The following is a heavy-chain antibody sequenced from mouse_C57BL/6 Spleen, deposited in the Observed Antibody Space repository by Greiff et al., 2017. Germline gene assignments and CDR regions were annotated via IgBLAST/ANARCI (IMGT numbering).Heavy chain of an antibody. CDR3: ARSGLRAMDY. D-gene: IGHD3-2*02. CDR2: INPNNGGT. V-gene: IGHV1-26*01. Sequence: VQLQQSGPELVKPGASVKISCKASGYTFTDYYMNWVKQSHGKSLEWIGAINPNNGGTSYNQKFKDKATLTVDKSSSTAYMELRSLTSEDSAVYYCARSGLRAMDYWGQGTSVTVSS. J-gene: IGHJ4*01. CDR1: GYTFTDYY.